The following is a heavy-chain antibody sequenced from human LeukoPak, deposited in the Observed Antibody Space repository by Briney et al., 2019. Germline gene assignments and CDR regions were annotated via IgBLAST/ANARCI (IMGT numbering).Heavy chain of an antibody. CDR3: VKDMGFDLLKDAFHV. CDR1: GFILGDYA. V-gene: IGHV3-9*01. Sequence: GRSLRLSCVGSGFILGDYAMHWVRQVPGKGLEWVSSISWDSGNQAYTDSVKGRFTISRDNGKNSLYLQMNSLRPEDTAFYYCVKDMGFDLLKDAFHVWGQGTLVTVSS. J-gene: IGHJ3*01. CDR2: ISWDSGNQ. D-gene: IGHD3-9*01.